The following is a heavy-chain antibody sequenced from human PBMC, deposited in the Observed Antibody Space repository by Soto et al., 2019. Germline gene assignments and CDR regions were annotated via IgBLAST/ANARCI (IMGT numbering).Heavy chain of an antibody. D-gene: IGHD1-26*01. CDR2: FDPEDGET. CDR3: ATGRSGSGDYYYYYMDV. V-gene: IGHV1-24*01. CDR1: GYTLTELS. Sequence: ASVKVSCKVSGYTLTELSMHWVRQAHGKGLEWMGGFDPEDGETIYAQKFQGRVTMTEDTSTDTAYMELSSLRSEDTAVYYFATGRSGSGDYYYYYMDVWGKGTTVTVSS. J-gene: IGHJ6*03.